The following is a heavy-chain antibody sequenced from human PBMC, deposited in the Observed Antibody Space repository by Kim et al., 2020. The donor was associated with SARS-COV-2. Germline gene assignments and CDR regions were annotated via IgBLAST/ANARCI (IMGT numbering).Heavy chain of an antibody. J-gene: IGHJ4*02. CDR3: ARRGRGTLGYFES. V-gene: IGHV4-39*01. D-gene: IGHD5-12*01. Sequence: SETLSLTCTVSGDSIGSTNNFWGWIRQPPGKTLEWLADFLFDGNTFYNPSLGSRVIISVDTSKNQFSLKLSSVTAADTAVYYCARRGRGTLGYFESWGQGALVTVSS. CDR1: GDSIGSTNNF. CDR2: FLFDGNT.